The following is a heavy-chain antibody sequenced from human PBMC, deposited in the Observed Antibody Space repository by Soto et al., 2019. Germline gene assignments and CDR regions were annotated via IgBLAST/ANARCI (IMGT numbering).Heavy chain of an antibody. Sequence: QVQLVQSGAEVKKPGSSVKVSCKASGGTFSSYTISWVRQAPGQGLEWMGRIIPILGIANYAQKFQGRVTITADKSTSTAYMELSSLRSEDTAVYYCATPGPAIPILGYCSGGSCYSRYFDYWGQGTLVTVSS. V-gene: IGHV1-69*02. CDR1: GGTFSSYT. CDR3: ATPGPAIPILGYCSGGSCYSRYFDY. D-gene: IGHD2-15*01. J-gene: IGHJ4*02. CDR2: IIPILGIA.